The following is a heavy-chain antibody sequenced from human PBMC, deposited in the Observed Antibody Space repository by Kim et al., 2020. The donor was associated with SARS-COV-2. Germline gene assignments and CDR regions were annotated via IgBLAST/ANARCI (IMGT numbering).Heavy chain of an antibody. CDR3: ARTMYYYDSSGYDY. CDR1: GFNFSTYA. D-gene: IGHD3-22*01. CDR2: ISTNGGST. J-gene: IGHJ4*02. Sequence: GGSLRLSCAASGFNFSTYAMHWVRQAPGKGLEYVSAISTNGGSTYYANSVKGRFTISRDNSKNTLYLQMGSLSAEDMAVYYCARTMYYYDSSGYDYCVQG. V-gene: IGHV3-64*01.